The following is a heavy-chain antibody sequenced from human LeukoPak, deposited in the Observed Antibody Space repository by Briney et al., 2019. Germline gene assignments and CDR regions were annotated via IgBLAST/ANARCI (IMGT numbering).Heavy chain of an antibody. CDR1: GYTFTDYF. Sequence: ASVKVSCKASGYTFTDYFMNWVRQAPGQGLEWMGWINPKSGGTVYVQNLQGRVTMTTDTSTSTTYMELRSLRSDDTAVYYCARDLKRGYSSGRYSWGTGSSNDFWGQGTLVTVSS. J-gene: IGHJ4*02. D-gene: IGHD6-19*01. V-gene: IGHV1-2*02. CDR3: ARDLKRGYSSGRYSWGTGSSNDF. CDR2: INPKSGGT.